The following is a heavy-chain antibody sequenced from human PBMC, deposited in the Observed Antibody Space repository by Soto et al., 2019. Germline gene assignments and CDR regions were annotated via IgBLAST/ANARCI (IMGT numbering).Heavy chain of an antibody. CDR3: ARATDITMIDSRGRGFDY. Sequence: SETLSLTCAVSGGSISSSNWWSWVRQPPGKGLEWIGEIYHSGSTNYNPSLKSRVTISVDKSKNQFSLKLSSVTAADTAVYYCARATDITMIDSRGRGFDYRGQGTLVTVSS. CDR1: GGSISSSNW. V-gene: IGHV4-4*02. J-gene: IGHJ4*02. D-gene: IGHD3-22*01. CDR2: IYHSGST.